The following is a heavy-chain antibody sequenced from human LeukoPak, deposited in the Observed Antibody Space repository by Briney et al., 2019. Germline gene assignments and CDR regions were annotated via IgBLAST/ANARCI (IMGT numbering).Heavy chain of an antibody. J-gene: IGHJ5*02. V-gene: IGHV4-4*09. D-gene: IGHD4-11*01. CDR3: TRHARNYGNIWFDP. CDR2: IYTSGST. CDR1: GGSISSYH. Sequence: SETLSLTCTVSGGSISSYHWSWIRQPPGKGLEWIGYIYTSGSTNYNPSLKSRVTISVDTSKNQISLKLSSVTAADTAVYYCTRHARNYGNIWFDPWGQGTLVTVSS.